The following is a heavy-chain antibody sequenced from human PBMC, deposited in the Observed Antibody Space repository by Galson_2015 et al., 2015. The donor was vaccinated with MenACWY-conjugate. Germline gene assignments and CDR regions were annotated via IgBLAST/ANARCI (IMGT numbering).Heavy chain of an antibody. V-gene: IGHV3-7*03. CDR3: ASTPHYYHSSGYYYPNYFDY. J-gene: IGHJ4*02. CDR1: GFTFSSYW. D-gene: IGHD3-22*01. Sequence: SLRLSCAASGFTFSSYWMSWVRQAPGKGLEWVANIKQDGSDKYYVDSVKGRFTISRDNAKNSLYLQMNSLRAEDTAVYYCASTPHYYHSSGYYYPNYFDYWGQGALVAVSS. CDR2: IKQDGSDK.